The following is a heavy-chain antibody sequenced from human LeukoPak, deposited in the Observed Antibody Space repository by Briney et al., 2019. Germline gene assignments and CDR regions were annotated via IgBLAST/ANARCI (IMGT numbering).Heavy chain of an antibody. Sequence: GGSLRLSCAASGFTFGSYAMHWVRQAPGKGLEWVAVISYDGSNKYYADSVKGRFTISRDNSKNTLYLQMNSLRAEDTAVYYCARDWVAVTVAGPVDYWGQGTLVTVSS. CDR1: GFTFGSYA. D-gene: IGHD6-19*01. V-gene: IGHV3-30*04. J-gene: IGHJ4*02. CDR3: ARDWVAVTVAGPVDY. CDR2: ISYDGSNK.